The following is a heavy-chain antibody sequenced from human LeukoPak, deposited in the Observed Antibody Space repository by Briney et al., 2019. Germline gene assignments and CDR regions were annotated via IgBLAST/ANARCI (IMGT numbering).Heavy chain of an antibody. D-gene: IGHD3-22*01. CDR3: ARVTGYMIEVYFDY. Sequence: NSSQTLSLTCTVSGGSISSGSYYWSWIRQPAGKGLEWIGSIYHSGSTYYNPSLKSRVTISVDTSKNQFSLKLTSVTAADTAVYYCARVTGYMIEVYFDYWGQGTLVTVSS. J-gene: IGHJ4*02. V-gene: IGHV4-61*02. CDR2: IYHSGST. CDR1: GGSISSGSYY.